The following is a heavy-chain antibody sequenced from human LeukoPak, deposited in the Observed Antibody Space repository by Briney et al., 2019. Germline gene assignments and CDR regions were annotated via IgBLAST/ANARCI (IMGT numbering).Heavy chain of an antibody. CDR1: GFTFSSYA. D-gene: IGHD2-2*02. CDR3: AKDESGYCSSTSCYKWFDP. V-gene: IGHV3-23*01. CDR2: ISGSGGST. Sequence: GGSLRLSCAASGFTFSSYAMSWVRQAPGKGLEWVSAISGSGGSTYYADSVKGRFTISRDNSKNTLYLQMNSLRAEDTAVYYCAKDESGYCSSTSCYKWFDPWGQGTLVTVSS. J-gene: IGHJ5*02.